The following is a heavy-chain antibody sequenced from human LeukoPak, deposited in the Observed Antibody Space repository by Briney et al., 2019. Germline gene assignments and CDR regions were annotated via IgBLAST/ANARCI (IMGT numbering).Heavy chain of an antibody. Sequence: GGSLRLSRAASGFTFSSYSMSWVRQAPGKGLEWVSYISSSSSTIYYADSVKGRFTISRDNAKNSLYLQMNSLRAEDTAVYYCARDSTYYDYVWGSYRDHQHFDYWGQGTLVTVSS. V-gene: IGHV3-48*01. CDR2: ISSSSSTI. J-gene: IGHJ4*02. D-gene: IGHD3-16*02. CDR1: GFTFSSYS. CDR3: ARDSTYYDYVWGSYRDHQHFDY.